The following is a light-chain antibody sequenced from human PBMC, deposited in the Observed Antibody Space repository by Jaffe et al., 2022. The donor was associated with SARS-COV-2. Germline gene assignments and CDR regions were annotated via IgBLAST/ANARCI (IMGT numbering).Light chain of an antibody. J-gene: IGKJ2*01. CDR1: QSLLHSNGYNY. Sequence: DIVMTQSPLSLPVTPGEPASISCRSSQSLLHSNGYNYLDWYLQKPGQSPQLLIYLGSNRASGVPDRFRGSGSGTDFTLKISRVEAEDVGVYYCMEALQTPYTFGQGTKLAIK. V-gene: IGKV2-28*01. CDR3: MEALQTPYT. CDR2: LGS.